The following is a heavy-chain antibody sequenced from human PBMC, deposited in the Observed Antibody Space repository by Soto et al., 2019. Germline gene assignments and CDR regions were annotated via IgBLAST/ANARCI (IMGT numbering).Heavy chain of an antibody. CDR2: ISGSGGST. D-gene: IGHD1-26*01. V-gene: IGHV3-23*01. CDR3: AKRTVGGYFDL. J-gene: IGHJ2*01. Sequence: EVQLLESGGGLVQPGGSLRLSCAASGFTFSSYAMSWVRQAPGKGLEWGAVISGSGGSTYSADSVKGRFTISRDNSKNTLDLQMNSLRAEDTAVYYCAKRTVGGYFDLWGRGTLGTVSS. CDR1: GFTFSSYA.